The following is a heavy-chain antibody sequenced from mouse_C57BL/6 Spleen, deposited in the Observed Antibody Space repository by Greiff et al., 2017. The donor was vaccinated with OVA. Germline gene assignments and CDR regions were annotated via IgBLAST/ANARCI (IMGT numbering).Heavy chain of an antibody. CDR1: GYTFTDYE. V-gene: IGHV1-15*01. J-gene: IGHJ3*01. CDR2: IDPETGGT. Sequence: QVHVKQSGAELVRPGASVTLSCKASGYTFTDYEMHWVKQTPVHGLEWIGAIDPETGGTAYNQKFKGKAILTADKSSSTAYMELRSLTSEDAAVYYCTRWEYDGAWFAYWGQGTLVTVSA. D-gene: IGHD2-14*01. CDR3: TRWEYDGAWFAY.